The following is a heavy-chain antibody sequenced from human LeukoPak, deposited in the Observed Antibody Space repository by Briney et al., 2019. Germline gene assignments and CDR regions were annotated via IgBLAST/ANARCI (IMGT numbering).Heavy chain of an antibody. Sequence: SETLSLSCADYGGSFSGYYWSWIRQPPGKGLEWIGEINHSGSTNYNPSLKSRVTISVDTSKNQFSLKLSSVTAADTAVYYCAKGYCRGNSCYDDRGAFDYWGQGTLVTVSS. CDR3: AKGYCRGNSCYDDRGAFDY. CDR1: GGSFSGYY. J-gene: IGHJ4*02. D-gene: IGHD2-2*01. V-gene: IGHV4-34*01. CDR2: INHSGST.